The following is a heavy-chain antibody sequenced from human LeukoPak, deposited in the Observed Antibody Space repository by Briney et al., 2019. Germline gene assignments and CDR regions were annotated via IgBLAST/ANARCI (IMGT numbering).Heavy chain of an antibody. CDR3: AREAGDVHY. CDR1: GGSISSSSYY. J-gene: IGHJ4*02. D-gene: IGHD4-17*01. V-gene: IGHV4-61*02. Sequence: SETLSLTCTVSGGSISSSSYYWSWIRQPAGTGLEWIGRIYTSGSTNYNPSLKSRVTISVDTSKNQFSLKLSSVTAADTAVYYCAREAGDVHYWGQGTLVTVSS. CDR2: IYTSGST.